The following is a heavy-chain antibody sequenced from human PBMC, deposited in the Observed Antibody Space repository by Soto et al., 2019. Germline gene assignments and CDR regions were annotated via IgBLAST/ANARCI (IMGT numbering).Heavy chain of an antibody. CDR2: ISWNSGSI. D-gene: IGHD4-4*01. J-gene: IGHJ2*01. Sequence: EVQLVESGGGLVQPGRSLRLSCAASGFTFDDYAMHWVRQAPGKGLEWVSGISWNSGSIGYADSVKGRFTISRDNAKNSLYLQMNSLRAEDTALYYCARVIVTTTYWYFDLWGRGTLVTVSS. CDR3: ARVIVTTTYWYFDL. V-gene: IGHV3-9*01. CDR1: GFTFDDYA.